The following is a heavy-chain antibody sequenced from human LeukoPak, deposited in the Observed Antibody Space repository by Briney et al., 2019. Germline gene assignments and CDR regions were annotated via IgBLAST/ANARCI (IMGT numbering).Heavy chain of an antibody. V-gene: IGHV4-34*01. CDR1: GFSIRSYY. D-gene: IGHD3-22*01. CDR2: INHSGSI. J-gene: IGHJ4*02. Sequence: SETLSLTCAIYGFSIRSYYWSWIRQTPGKGLEWIGEINHSGSINYNPSLKSRVTISLDTSKSQFSLKLTSGSASDTAVYYCARDSDSWNYFDSWGQGTLVTVSS. CDR3: ARDSDSWNYFDS.